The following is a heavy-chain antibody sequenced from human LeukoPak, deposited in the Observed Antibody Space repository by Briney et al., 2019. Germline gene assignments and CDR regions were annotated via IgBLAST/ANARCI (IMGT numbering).Heavy chain of an antibody. Sequence: GGSLRLSCAASGLTFSSYAMSWVRQAPGKGLVWVSRINSDGSFTSYADSVKGRFTISRDNANNTLYLQMNSLRAEDTAIYYCSRVQVVGTYDWFDPWGQGTLVTVSS. D-gene: IGHD2-15*01. CDR3: SRVQVVGTYDWFDP. CDR1: GLTFSSYA. CDR2: INSDGSFT. J-gene: IGHJ5*02. V-gene: IGHV3-74*01.